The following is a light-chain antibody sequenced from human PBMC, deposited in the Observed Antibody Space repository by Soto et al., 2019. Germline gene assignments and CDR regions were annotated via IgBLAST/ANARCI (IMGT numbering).Light chain of an antibody. Sequence: QSALTQPRSVSGSPGQSVTISCTGTSSDVVSWYQQHPGKAPKLIIYYVSQRPSGVPDRFSGSKSGNTASLTSSGLQAEDEADYYCCSSAGGFTWVFGGGTKVTVL. CDR3: CSSAGGFTWV. CDR1: SSDV. CDR2: YVS. V-gene: IGLV2-11*01. J-gene: IGLJ3*02.